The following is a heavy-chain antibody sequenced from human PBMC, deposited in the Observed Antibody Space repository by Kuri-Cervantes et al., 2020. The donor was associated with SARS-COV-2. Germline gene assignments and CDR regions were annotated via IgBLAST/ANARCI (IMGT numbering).Heavy chain of an antibody. D-gene: IGHD2-2*01. CDR3: ARDYIVVVPAANSNFDY. CDR2: LNTHNGNT. J-gene: IGHJ4*02. V-gene: IGHV1-18*01. Sequence: ASVKVSCKASGYTFTNYAINWVRQAPGQGLEWMGWLNTHNGNTENVQDLQGRVTMTTDTSTSTAYMELRSLRSDDTAVYYCARDYIVVVPAANSNFDYWGQGTLVTVSS. CDR1: GYTFTNYA.